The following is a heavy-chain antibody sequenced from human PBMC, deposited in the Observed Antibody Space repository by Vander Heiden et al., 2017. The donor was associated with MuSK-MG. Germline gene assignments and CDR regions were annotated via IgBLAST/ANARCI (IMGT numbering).Heavy chain of an antibody. J-gene: IGHJ3*01. CDR3: ARGGGYDYIAGAFDF. Sequence: QVQLVESGGGVVQPGKSLRLACIASGFTFRTYAMHWVRQAAGKGLEWVAFISYDGRRTYHADSVKGRITISRDDSKSTLYLQLSSLRADDTAIYYCARGGGYDYIAGAFDFWGPGTMVTVSS. V-gene: IGHV3-30*04. CDR2: ISYDGRRT. CDR1: GFTFRTYA. D-gene: IGHD5-12*01.